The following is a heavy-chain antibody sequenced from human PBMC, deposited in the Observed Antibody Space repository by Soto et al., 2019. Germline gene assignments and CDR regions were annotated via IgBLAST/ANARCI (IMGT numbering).Heavy chain of an antibody. V-gene: IGHV1-18*01. CDR1: VYTFTSYG. D-gene: IGHD2-15*01. CDR3: ARAPRMVVAAKDGDY. J-gene: IGHJ4*02. CDR2: ISAYNGNT. Sequence: QVQLVQSGAEVKKPGASVKVSCKASVYTFTSYGISWVRQAPGQGLEWMGWISAYNGNTNYAQKLKGRVTMTTDTSTSTDYMELRSLRSDDTAVYYCARAPRMVVAAKDGDYWGQGTLVTVSS.